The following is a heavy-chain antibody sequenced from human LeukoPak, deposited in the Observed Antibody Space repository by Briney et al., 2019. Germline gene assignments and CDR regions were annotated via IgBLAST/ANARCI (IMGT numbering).Heavy chain of an antibody. D-gene: IGHD6-13*01. Sequence: GSLRLSCAASGFTFDAYAIHWVRHAPGKGLEWVCLINWNGLSAYYSDSVKGRFTISRDDSKNSPYLQMNSLRIEDTALYYCAKDRSIAAAGVDYWGQGTQVTVSS. CDR3: AKDRSIAAAGVDY. J-gene: IGHJ4*02. CDR2: INWNGLSA. CDR1: GFTFDAYA. V-gene: IGHV3-43D*03.